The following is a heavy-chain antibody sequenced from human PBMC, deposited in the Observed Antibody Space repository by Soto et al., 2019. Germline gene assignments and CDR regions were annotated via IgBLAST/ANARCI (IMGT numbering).Heavy chain of an antibody. CDR2: IYYSGST. Sequence: QLQLKESGPGLVKPSETLSLTCSVSGASISSGSYYWAWIRQPPGKELEWLGSIYYSGSTYHNPSLRGRVTISVDPAQRQFFLGMYPVTTGATGVYFCVRHCAYCRCGKFDLWGQGTLVMVSS. J-gene: IGHJ4*02. V-gene: IGHV4-39*01. D-gene: IGHD2-15*01. CDR3: VRHCAYCRCGKFDL. CDR1: GASISSGSYY.